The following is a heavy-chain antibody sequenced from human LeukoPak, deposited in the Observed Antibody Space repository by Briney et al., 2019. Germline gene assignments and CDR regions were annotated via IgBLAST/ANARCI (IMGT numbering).Heavy chain of an antibody. D-gene: IGHD2-15*01. CDR1: GGSFSGYY. CDR2: INHSGST. CDR3: ARGGCSGGSCYYYFDY. Sequence: TSETLSLTCAVYGGSFSGYYWSWIRQPPGKGLEWIGEINHSGSTNYNPSLKSRVTISVDTSKNQFSLKLSSVTAADTAVYYCARGGCSGGSCYYYFDYWGQGTLVTVSS. J-gene: IGHJ4*02. V-gene: IGHV4-34*01.